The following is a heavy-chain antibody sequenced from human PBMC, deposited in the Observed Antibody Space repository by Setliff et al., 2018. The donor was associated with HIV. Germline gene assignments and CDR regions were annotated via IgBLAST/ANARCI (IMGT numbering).Heavy chain of an antibody. J-gene: IGHJ4*02. CDR3: VKDSLWWYSRGTFDY. D-gene: IGHD2-15*01. V-gene: IGHV3-64D*09. Sequence: GGSLRLSCSASGFTFSTYAIHWVRQAPGKGLEYVSGISGSGANTYYAGSVKDRFTVSRDNSKNTLFLQMSNLRTEDTALYHCVKDSLWWYSRGTFDYWGPGILVTVSS. CDR1: GFTFSTYA. CDR2: ISGSGANT.